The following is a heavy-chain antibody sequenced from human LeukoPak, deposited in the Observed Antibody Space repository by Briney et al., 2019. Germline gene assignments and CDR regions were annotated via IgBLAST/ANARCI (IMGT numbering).Heavy chain of an antibody. V-gene: IGHV3-23*01. CDR3: ASPLGYCSGGSCSDAFDI. D-gene: IGHD2-15*01. J-gene: IGHJ3*02. Sequence: GGSLRLSCAASGFTFSNYAMSWVRQAPGEGLEWVSGITGSGGSTYYAASVKGRFTISRDNSKNTLYLQMNSLRAEDTAVYYCASPLGYCSGGSCSDAFDIWGQGTMVTVSS. CDR2: ITGSGGST. CDR1: GFTFSNYA.